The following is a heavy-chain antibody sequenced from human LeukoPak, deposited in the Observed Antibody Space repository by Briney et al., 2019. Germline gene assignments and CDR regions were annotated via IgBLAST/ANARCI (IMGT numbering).Heavy chain of an antibody. D-gene: IGHD2-15*01. V-gene: IGHV7-4-1*02. CDR1: GYTFTSYA. Sequence: ASVKVSCKASGYTFTSYAMKWVRQAPGQGLEWMGWINTNTVNPTYAQGFTGRFVFSLDTSVSTAYLQISSLKAEDTAVYYCARDPVPYCSGGSCYSSWYDIWGQGTMVTVSS. CDR2: INTNTVNP. J-gene: IGHJ3*02. CDR3: ARDPVPYCSGGSCYSSWYDI.